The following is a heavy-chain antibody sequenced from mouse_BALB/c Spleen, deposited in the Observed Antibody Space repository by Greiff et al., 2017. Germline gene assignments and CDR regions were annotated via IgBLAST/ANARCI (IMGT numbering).Heavy chain of an antibody. CDR1: GYTFTSFT. CDR3: ERRTGMED. J-gene: IGHJ4*01. V-gene: IGHV1-4*02. CDR2: INPSSGYT. Sequence: VQLLQSAAELARPGASVKMSCKASGYTFTSFTMHWVKQRPGQGLEWIGYINPSSGYTEYNQKFKDKTTLTADKSSSTAYMQLSSLTSEDSAVYYSERRTGMEDWGEGTSVTVAA.